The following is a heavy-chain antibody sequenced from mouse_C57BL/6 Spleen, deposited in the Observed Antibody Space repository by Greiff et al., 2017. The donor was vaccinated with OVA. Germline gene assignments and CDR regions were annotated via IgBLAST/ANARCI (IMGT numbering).Heavy chain of an antibody. V-gene: IGHV1-50*01. CDR1: GYTFTSYW. Sequence: QVQLKQPGAELVKPGASVKLSCKASGYTFTSYWMQWVKQRPGQGLEWIGEIDPSDSYTNYNQKFKGKATLTVDTSSSTAYMQLSSLTSEDSAVYYCARRPPYYAMDYWGQGTSVTVSS. CDR3: ARRPPYYAMDY. J-gene: IGHJ4*01. CDR2: IDPSDSYT.